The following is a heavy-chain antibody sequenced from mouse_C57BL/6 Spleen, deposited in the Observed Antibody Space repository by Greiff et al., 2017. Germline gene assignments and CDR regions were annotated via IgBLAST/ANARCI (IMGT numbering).Heavy chain of an antibody. D-gene: IGHD4-1*01. Sequence: SGAELVRPGSSVKLSCKASGYTFTSYWMDWVKQRPGQGLEWIGNIYPSDSETHYNQKFKDKATLTVDKSSSTAYMQLSSLTSEDSAVYYCARPLTSGTRYYFDYWGQGTTLTVSS. CDR1: GYTFTSYW. CDR3: ARPLTSGTRYYFDY. V-gene: IGHV1-61*01. J-gene: IGHJ2*01. CDR2: IYPSDSET.